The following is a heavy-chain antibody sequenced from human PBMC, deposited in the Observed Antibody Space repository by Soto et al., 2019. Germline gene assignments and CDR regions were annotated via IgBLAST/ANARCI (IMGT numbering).Heavy chain of an antibody. V-gene: IGHV3-9*01. CDR1: GFTFDDYA. D-gene: IGHD5-12*01. Sequence: GGSLRLSCAASGFTFDDYAMHWVRQAPGKGLEWVSGISWNSGSIGYADSVKGRFTISRDNAKNSLYLQMNSLRAEDTALYYCAKGRLGGYSGYDGWASDYYYMDVWGKGTTVTVSS. CDR2: ISWNSGSI. CDR3: AKGRLGGYSGYDGWASDYYYMDV. J-gene: IGHJ6*03.